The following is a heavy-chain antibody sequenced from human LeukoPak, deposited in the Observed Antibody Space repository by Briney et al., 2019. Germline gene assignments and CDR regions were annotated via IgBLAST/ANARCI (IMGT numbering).Heavy chain of an antibody. CDR2: ISTSGGST. Sequence: GGSLRLSCAASGFTFSSYVMSWVRQAPGKGLEWVSAISTSGGSTYSADSVKGQFTISRDNSKNTLYLQMNSLRAEDTAVYYCASGQTYYFDSSGYPPPDYWGQGTLVTVSS. J-gene: IGHJ4*02. CDR1: GFTFSSYV. CDR3: ASGQTYYFDSSGYPPPDY. V-gene: IGHV3-23*01. D-gene: IGHD3-22*01.